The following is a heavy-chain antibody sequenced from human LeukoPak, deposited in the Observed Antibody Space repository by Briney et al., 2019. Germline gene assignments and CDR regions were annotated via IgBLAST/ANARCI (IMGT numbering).Heavy chain of an antibody. J-gene: IGHJ6*03. Sequence: SETLSLTCTVSGGSISSYYWSWIRQPAGKGLEWIGRIYTSGSTNYNPSLKSRVTISVDTSKNQFSLKLSSVTAADTAVYYCATYGLGYSSSWYAPRDYYYYYMDVWGKGTTVTVSS. CDR3: ATYGLGYSSSWYAPRDYYYYYMDV. D-gene: IGHD6-13*01. CDR2: IYTSGST. CDR1: GGSISSYY. V-gene: IGHV4-4*07.